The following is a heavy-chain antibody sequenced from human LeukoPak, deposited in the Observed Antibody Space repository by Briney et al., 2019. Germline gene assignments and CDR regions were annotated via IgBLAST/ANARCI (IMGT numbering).Heavy chain of an antibody. D-gene: IGHD6-19*01. CDR3: ARETRGYGSGSYDGFDY. CDR2: IYYGGST. V-gene: IGHV4-59*01. Sequence: SETLSLTCIVSGGSISTYYWSWIRQPPGMGLEWIGYIYYGGSTNYNPSLKSRVTISLDTSNNQFSLNLSAATAADTAIYYCARETRGYGSGSYDGFDYWGQGTLVTVSS. J-gene: IGHJ4*02. CDR1: GGSISTYY.